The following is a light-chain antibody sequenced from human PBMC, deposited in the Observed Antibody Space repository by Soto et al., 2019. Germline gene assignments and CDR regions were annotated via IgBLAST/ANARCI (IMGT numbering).Light chain of an antibody. CDR3: QQYRSLGS. V-gene: IGKV1-5*03. CDR2: KAS. CDR1: QSISNW. Sequence: DIQMTQYPSTLSASVGDRVTITCRASQSISNWLAWYQQKPGETPKLLIYKASTLETGVPSRFSGSGSETEFTLTISSLQPDDFATYYFQQYRSLGSFGQGNKVEIK. J-gene: IGKJ1*01.